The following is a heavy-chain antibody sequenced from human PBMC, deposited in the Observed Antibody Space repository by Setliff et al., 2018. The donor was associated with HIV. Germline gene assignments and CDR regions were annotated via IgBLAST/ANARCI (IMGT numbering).Heavy chain of an antibody. CDR1: GVTFSSYS. CDR2: ISISSSTI. Sequence: PGGSLRLSCAASGVTFSSYSMNWVRQAPGKGPEWVSYISISSSTIYYADSVKGLFTISRDNAKNLLYLQMISMRAEDSAVYYGARLMVRGVFGSDYWGQGTLVTVSS. CDR3: ARLMVRGVFGSDY. V-gene: IGHV3-48*04. D-gene: IGHD3-10*01. J-gene: IGHJ4*02.